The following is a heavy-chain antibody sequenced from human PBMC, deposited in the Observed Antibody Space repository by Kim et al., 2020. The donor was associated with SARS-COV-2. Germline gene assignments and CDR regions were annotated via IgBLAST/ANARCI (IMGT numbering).Heavy chain of an antibody. J-gene: IGHJ3*02. Sequence: SVKGRLTISRDNARNSLYLQMNRLRAEDTAVYYCAGDGGLYSCWNDGFDIWGQGTMVTVSS. D-gene: IGHD6-13*01. V-gene: IGHV3-11*06. CDR3: AGDGGLYSCWNDGFDI.